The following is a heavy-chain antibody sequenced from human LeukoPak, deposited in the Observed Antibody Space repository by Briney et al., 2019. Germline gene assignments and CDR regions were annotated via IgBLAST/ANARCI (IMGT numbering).Heavy chain of an antibody. V-gene: IGHV3-30*02. D-gene: IGHD4-11*01. CDR3: AKGRYSNVRLDY. CDR2: IRYVGSNK. Sequence: PGGSLRLSCAASGFIFSSYGMHWVRQAPGKGLEWVAFIRYVGSNKYYADSVKRRFTISRDNSKNTLYLQMNSLRAEDTAVYYCAKGRYSNVRLDYWGQGTLVTVSS. J-gene: IGHJ4*02. CDR1: GFIFSSYG.